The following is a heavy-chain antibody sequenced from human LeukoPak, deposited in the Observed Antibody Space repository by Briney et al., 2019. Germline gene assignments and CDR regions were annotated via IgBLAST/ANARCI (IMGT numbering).Heavy chain of an antibody. CDR3: ARETYYYDSSGYYYLDY. CDR2: ISSSSSYI. Sequence: GSLRLSCAASGFTFSSYSMNWVRQAPGKGLEWVSSISSSSSYIYYADSVKGRFTISRDNAKNSLYLQMNSLRAEDTAVYYCARETYYYDSSGYYYLDYWGQGTLVTVSS. CDR1: GFTFSSYS. D-gene: IGHD3-22*01. V-gene: IGHV3-21*01. J-gene: IGHJ4*02.